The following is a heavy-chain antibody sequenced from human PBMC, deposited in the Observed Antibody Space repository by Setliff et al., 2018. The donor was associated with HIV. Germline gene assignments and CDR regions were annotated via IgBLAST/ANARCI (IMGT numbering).Heavy chain of an antibody. D-gene: IGHD3-10*01. CDR1: GFTFSNYG. CDR2: INTDGSST. CDR3: ARGVRGVVNGMDV. Sequence: GSLRLSCAAFGFTFSNYGMHWVRQAPGKGLVWVSRINTDGSSTSYADSVKGRFTISRDNAKNTLYLQMNSLRAEDTAVYYCARGVRGVVNGMDVWGQGTTVTVSS. V-gene: IGHV3-74*01. J-gene: IGHJ6*02.